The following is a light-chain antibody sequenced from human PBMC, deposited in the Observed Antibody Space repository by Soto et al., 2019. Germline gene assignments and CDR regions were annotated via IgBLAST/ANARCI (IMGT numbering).Light chain of an antibody. J-gene: IGKJ2*01. CDR3: QQYSTWPPLHT. Sequence: EILMTQSPDTLSVSPGERATLSCRASQSVGSDLAWYQQKPGQAPRLLIYGASNRAPGLPARFSGSGSGTDFTLTISNLQSEDFAVYYCQQYSTWPPLHTFGQGTKLEIK. CDR1: QSVGSD. V-gene: IGKV3-15*01. CDR2: GAS.